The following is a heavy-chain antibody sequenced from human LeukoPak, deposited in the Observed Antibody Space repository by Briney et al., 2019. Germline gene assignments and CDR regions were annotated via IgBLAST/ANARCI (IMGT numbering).Heavy chain of an antibody. D-gene: IGHD5-12*01. V-gene: IGHV1-2*02. CDR2: INPNSGGT. Sequence: ASVKVSCKASGYTFTGYYMHWVRQAPGQGLEWRGWINPNSGGTNYAQKFQGRVTMTRDTSISTAYMELSRLRSDDTAVYYCARLPMRVVATSYWGQASLVTVSS. J-gene: IGHJ1*01. CDR1: GYTFTGYY. CDR3: ARLPMRVVATSY.